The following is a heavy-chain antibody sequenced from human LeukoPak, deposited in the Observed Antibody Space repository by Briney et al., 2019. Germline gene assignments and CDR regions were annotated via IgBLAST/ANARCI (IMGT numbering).Heavy chain of an antibody. CDR2: IYYSGST. CDR1: GGSISSYY. CDR3: ARGLHYYDSSGYYYYYFDY. D-gene: IGHD3-22*01. J-gene: IGHJ4*02. Sequence: TSETLSLTCTVSGGSISSYYWGWIRQPPGKGLEWIGYIYYSGSTNYNPSLKSRVTISVDTSKNQFSLKLSSVTAADTAVYYCARGLHYYDSSGYYYYYFDYWGQGTLVTVSS. V-gene: IGHV4-59*01.